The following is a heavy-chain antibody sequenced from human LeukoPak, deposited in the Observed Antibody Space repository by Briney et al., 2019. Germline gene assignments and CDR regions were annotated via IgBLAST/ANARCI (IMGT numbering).Heavy chain of an antibody. J-gene: IGHJ4*02. Sequence: ASVKVSCKASGYTFTGYYMHWVRQAPGQGLEWMGWMNPNSGNTGYAQKFQGRVTMTRNTSISTAYMELSSLRSEDTAVYYCARGRAYYYDSSGYYYWLLWGQGTLVTVSS. V-gene: IGHV1-8*02. D-gene: IGHD3-22*01. CDR2: MNPNSGNT. CDR1: GYTFTGYY. CDR3: ARGRAYYYDSSGYYYWLL.